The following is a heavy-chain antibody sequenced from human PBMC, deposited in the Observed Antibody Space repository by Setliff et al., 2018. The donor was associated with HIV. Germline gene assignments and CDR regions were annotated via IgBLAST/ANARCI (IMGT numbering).Heavy chain of an antibody. CDR2: IIPIFGTA. D-gene: IGHD2-2*01. V-gene: IGHV1-69*13. CDR3: ARDGRSSTSCYGVYYYYGMDV. Sequence: SVKVSCKASGGTFSSYAISWVRQAPGQGLEWMGGIIPIFGTANYAQKFQGRVTITADESTSTAYMELSSLRSEDTAVYYCARDGRSSTSCYGVYYYYGMDVWGQGTTVTVSS. J-gene: IGHJ6*02. CDR1: GGTFSSYA.